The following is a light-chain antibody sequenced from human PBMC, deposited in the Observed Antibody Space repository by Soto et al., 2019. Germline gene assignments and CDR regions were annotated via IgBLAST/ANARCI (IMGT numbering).Light chain of an antibody. CDR1: KLGNKY. CDR3: QAWDSSTVV. Sequence: SYELTQPPSVSVSPRQTASITCSGDKLGNKYACWYQQKPGQSPVLVIYQDSKRPSGIPERFSGSNSGNTATLTISGTQAMDEADYYCQAWDSSTVVFGGGTKLTAL. V-gene: IGLV3-1*01. CDR2: QDS. J-gene: IGLJ2*01.